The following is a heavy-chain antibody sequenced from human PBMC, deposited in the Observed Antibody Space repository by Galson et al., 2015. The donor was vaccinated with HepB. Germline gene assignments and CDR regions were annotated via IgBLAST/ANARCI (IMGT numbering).Heavy chain of an antibody. J-gene: IGHJ5*02. CDR1: GFTFRIYG. D-gene: IGHD3-10*01. CDR2: IDGSGDRT. Sequence: SLRLSCAASGFTFRIYGMSWVRQAPGKGLEWVSGIDGSGDRTEYADSVQGRFIVSRDNSKNTLYLQISGLRVEDTAKYYCVKDVGRDLFGPGAWGEGPLVTVSS. CDR3: VKDVGRDLFGPGA. V-gene: IGHV3-23*01.